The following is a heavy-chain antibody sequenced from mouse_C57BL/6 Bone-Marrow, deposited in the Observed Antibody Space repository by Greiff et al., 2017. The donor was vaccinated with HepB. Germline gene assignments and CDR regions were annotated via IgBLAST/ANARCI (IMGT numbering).Heavy chain of an antibody. J-gene: IGHJ3*01. D-gene: IGHD3-2*02. CDR3: ARSGDPAWFAY. CDR1: GYAFTNYL. CDR2: INPGSGGT. V-gene: IGHV1-54*01. Sequence: QVHVKQSGAELVRPGTSVKVSCKASGYAFTNYLIEWVKQRPGQGLEWIGVINPGSGGTNYNEKFKGKATLTADKSSSTAYMQLSSLTSEDSAVYFCARSGDPAWFAYWGQGTLVTVSA.